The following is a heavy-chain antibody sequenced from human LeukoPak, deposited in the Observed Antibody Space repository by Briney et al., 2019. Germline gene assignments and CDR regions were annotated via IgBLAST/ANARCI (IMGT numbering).Heavy chain of an antibody. CDR3: VRDLNGDYYY. J-gene: IGHJ4*02. D-gene: IGHD4-17*01. Sequence: GGSLRLSCAASGFTFSSYAMHWVRQAPGKGLEWVAFIGYDGSRRYYVDSVKGRFTISRDNSKNTLYLQMNSPRAEDTAVYYCVRDLNGDYYYWGQGTLVTVSS. V-gene: IGHV3-30*02. CDR2: IGYDGSRR. CDR1: GFTFSSYA.